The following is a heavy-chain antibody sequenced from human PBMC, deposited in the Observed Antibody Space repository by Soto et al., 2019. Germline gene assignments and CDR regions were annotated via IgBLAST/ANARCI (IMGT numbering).Heavy chain of an antibody. J-gene: IGHJ4*02. Sequence: QVQLQESGPGLVKPSETLSLTCIVSGGSISNYYWSWIRQPPGKGLEWIGYIYYSGSTNYNPSLTSRVTRSVDTPKNQCSLKLSSVTAADTAVYYCARHRYSYGVYYFDYWGQGTLVTVSS. D-gene: IGHD5-18*01. CDR3: ARHRYSYGVYYFDY. CDR1: GGSISNYY. CDR2: IYYSGST. V-gene: IGHV4-59*08.